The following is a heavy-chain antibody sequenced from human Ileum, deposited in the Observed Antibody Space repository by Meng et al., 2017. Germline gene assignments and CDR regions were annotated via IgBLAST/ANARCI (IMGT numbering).Heavy chain of an antibody. Sequence: GEVGGGGGAAAVLGKVSFNAFGVTLRTCNVNWVRQAAWRGLEWLGRLIHSSGIGTNAQKFQGIVTITADESTSTASMVLNSLRSEDTAVYYCARALHSTRWYGYLDYWGQGTLVTVFS. D-gene: IGHD6-13*01. J-gene: IGHJ4*02. CDR3: ARALHSTRWYGYLDY. V-gene: IGHV1-69*04. CDR2: LIHSSGIG. CDR1: GVTLRTCN.